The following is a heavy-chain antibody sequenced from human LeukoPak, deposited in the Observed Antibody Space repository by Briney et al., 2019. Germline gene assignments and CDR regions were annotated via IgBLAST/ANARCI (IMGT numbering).Heavy chain of an antibody. V-gene: IGHV3-48*03. CDR2: ISSSGSTI. Sequence: GGSLRLSCAASGFTFSSYEMNWVRQAPGKGLEWVSYISSSGSTIYYADSVKGRFTISRDNAKNSLYLQMNSLKTEDTAVYYCTRLSGDNWNYGGNFDSWGQGTLVTVSS. J-gene: IGHJ4*02. CDR1: GFTFSSYE. CDR3: TRLSGDNWNYGGNFDS. D-gene: IGHD1-7*01.